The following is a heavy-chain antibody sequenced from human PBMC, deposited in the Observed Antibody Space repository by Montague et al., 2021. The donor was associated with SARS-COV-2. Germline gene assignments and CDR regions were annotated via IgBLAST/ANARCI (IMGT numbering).Heavy chain of an antibody. Sequence: SETLSLTCSVSGDSICSSGYYWGWIRQPPGKGLEWIGTVYCSGSTNYNPSLKGRVTMPVDTSKNQFSLELRSVTAADTAVYYCARLGFVELWLNLGWFDPWGQGTLVTVSS. CDR1: GDSICSSGYY. D-gene: IGHD3-16*02. CDR2: VYCSGST. J-gene: IGHJ5*02. CDR3: ARLGFVELWLNLGWFDP. V-gene: IGHV4-39*01.